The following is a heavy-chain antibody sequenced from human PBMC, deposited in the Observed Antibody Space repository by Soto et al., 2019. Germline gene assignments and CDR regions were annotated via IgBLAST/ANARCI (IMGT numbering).Heavy chain of an antibody. CDR2: FRTGGDDGTT. D-gene: IGHD3-10*01. V-gene: IGHV3-23*01. Sequence: LSLSCPASGFTFRSNSMSWVRQAPGQGLEWVSGFRTGGDDGTTYYADSVKGRFTISRDNSKNTLFLQMNSLRAEDTAIYYCAKKVNSGPGSQYFDYWGQGTLVTVSS. J-gene: IGHJ4*02. CDR1: GFTFRSNS. CDR3: AKKVNSGPGSQYFDY.